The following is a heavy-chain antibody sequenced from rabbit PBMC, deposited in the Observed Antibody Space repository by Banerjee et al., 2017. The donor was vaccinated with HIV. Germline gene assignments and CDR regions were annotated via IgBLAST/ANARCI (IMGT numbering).Heavy chain of an antibody. CDR1: GWRGSSRKR. CDR2: TYTGSGSA. Sequence: QQHGEESGGELVKQEGTETLTCTASGWRGSSRKRIGGDRQATGKGLEGIACTYTGSGSALYVSWAKGRFTISKTSSTTVTLQMTSLTAADTATYFCARGYTYALTGYSYGYNLWGPGTLVTVS. D-gene: IGHD6-1*01. CDR3: ARGYTYALTGYSYGYNL. J-gene: IGHJ4*01. V-gene: IGHV1S45*01.